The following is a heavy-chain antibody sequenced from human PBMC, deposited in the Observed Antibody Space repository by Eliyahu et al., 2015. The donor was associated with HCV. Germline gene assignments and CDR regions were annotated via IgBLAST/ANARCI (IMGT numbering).Heavy chain of an antibody. J-gene: IGHJ4*02. CDR1: GYTFNSYG. CDR3: ARGGSGSYPYYFDY. D-gene: IGHD1-26*01. CDR2: ISVFNAKT. V-gene: IGHV1-18*01. Sequence: QVQLVQSGAEVKKPGASVKVSCKASGYTFNSYGITWVRQAPGQGLEWMGWISVFNAKTNYAQKVQDRVTLTTDTSTTTVYMELRSLKSDDTAVYYCARGGSGSYPYYFDYWGQGTLVTVSS.